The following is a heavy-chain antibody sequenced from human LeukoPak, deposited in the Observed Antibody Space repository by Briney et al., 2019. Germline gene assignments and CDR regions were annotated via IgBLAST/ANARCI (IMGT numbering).Heavy chain of an antibody. CDR3: ARDPGYSSSWYEGVDY. D-gene: IGHD6-13*01. J-gene: IGHJ4*02. CDR1: GYTFTSYD. CDR2: INPNSGGT. V-gene: IGHV1-2*02. Sequence: ASVKVSCKASGYTFTSYDINWVRQAPGQGLEWMGWINPNSGGTNYAQKFQGRVTMTRDTSISTAYMELSRLRSDDTAVYYCARDPGYSSSWYEGVDYWGQGTLVTVSS.